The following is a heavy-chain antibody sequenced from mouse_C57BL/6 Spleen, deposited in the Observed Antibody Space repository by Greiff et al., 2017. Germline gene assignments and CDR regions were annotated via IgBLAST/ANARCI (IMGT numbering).Heavy chain of an antibody. CDR3: ARRGLGRGSFAY. D-gene: IGHD4-1*01. CDR2: IYPGDGDT. V-gene: IGHV1-80*01. Sequence: QVQLKESGAELVKPGASVKISCKASGYAFSSYWMNWVKQRPGKGLEWIGQIYPGDGDTNYNGKFKGKATLTADKSSSTAYMQLSSLTSEDSAVYFCARRGLGRGSFAYWGQGTTLTVSS. CDR1: GYAFSSYW. J-gene: IGHJ2*01.